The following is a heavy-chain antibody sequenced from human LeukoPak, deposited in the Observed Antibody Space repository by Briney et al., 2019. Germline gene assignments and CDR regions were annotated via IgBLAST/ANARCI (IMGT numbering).Heavy chain of an antibody. J-gene: IGHJ4*02. CDR2: ISSRSSYI. CDR3: ARESSLGGYYRNFDY. Sequence: GGSLRLSCAASGFTFSSYSMNWVRQAPGKGLEWVSSISSRSSYIYYADSVKGRFTISRDNAKNSLYLQMNSLRAEDTAVYYCARESSLGGYYRNFDYWGQGTLVTVSS. D-gene: IGHD3-3*01. CDR1: GFTFSSYS. V-gene: IGHV3-21*01.